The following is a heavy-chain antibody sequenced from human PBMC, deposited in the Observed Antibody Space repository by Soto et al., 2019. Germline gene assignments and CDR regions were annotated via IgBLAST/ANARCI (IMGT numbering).Heavy chain of an antibody. CDR2: IIPILGIA. J-gene: IGHJ4*02. Sequence: ASVKVSCKASGGTFSSYAISWVRQAPGQGLEWMGRIIPILGIANYAQKFQGRVTITADKSTSTAYMELSSLRSEDTAVYYCARANYYDSSGYYYPDYWGQGTLVTVSS. CDR3: ARANYYDSSGYYYPDY. D-gene: IGHD3-22*01. V-gene: IGHV1-69*04. CDR1: GGTFSSYA.